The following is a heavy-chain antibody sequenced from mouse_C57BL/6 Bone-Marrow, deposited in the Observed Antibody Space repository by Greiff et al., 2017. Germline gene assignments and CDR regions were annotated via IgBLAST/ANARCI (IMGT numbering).Heavy chain of an antibody. CDR1: GVDFSRYW. V-gene: IGHV4-1*01. J-gene: IGHJ1*03. CDR2: INPDSSTI. Sequence: GVDFSRYWMSWVRRAPGKGLEWIGEINPDSSTINYAPSLKDKFIISRDNAKNTLYLQMSKVRSEDTALYYCARHFIYYYGSSYPYWYFDVWGTGTTVTVSS. CDR3: ARHFIYYYGSSYPYWYFDV. D-gene: IGHD1-1*01.